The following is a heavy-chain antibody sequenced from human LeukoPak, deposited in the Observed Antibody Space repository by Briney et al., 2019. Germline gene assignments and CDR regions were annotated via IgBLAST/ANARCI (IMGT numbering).Heavy chain of an antibody. CDR3: ARGRIGIAAAGTLSWFDP. CDR2: INHGGST. CDR1: GGSFSGYY. J-gene: IGHJ5*02. V-gene: IGHV4-34*01. D-gene: IGHD6-13*01. Sequence: SSETLSLTCAVYGGSFSGYYWSWIRQPPGKGLEWIGEINHGGSTNYNPSLKSRVTISVDTSKNQFSLKLSSVTAADTAVYYCARGRIGIAAAGTLSWFDPWGQGTLVTVSS.